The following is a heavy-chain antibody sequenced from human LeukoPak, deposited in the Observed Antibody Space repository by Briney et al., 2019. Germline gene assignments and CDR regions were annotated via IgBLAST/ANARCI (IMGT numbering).Heavy chain of an antibody. J-gene: IGHJ3*02. V-gene: IGHV3-74*01. Sequence: GGSLRLSCAASGFTFSEYWMHWVRQPPGKGLVWVSRVDSDGTKTIYADSVQGRFTISRDNAKKSFFLHMNSLRVEDTGVYYCARGGWEHGFDIWGQGTMVTVSS. CDR1: GFTFSEYW. CDR3: ARGGWEHGFDI. CDR2: VDSDGTKT. D-gene: IGHD4-23*01.